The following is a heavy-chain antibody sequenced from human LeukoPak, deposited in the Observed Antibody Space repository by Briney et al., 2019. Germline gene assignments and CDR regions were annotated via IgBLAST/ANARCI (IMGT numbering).Heavy chain of an antibody. CDR3: ARPGGYDDY. D-gene: IGHD5-12*01. CDR2: INHSGST. Sequence: SETLSLTCAVYGGSFSGYYWSWIRQPPGKGLEWIGEINHSGSTNYNPSLKSRVTISVDTSKNQFSLKLSSVTAADTAVYYCARPGGYDDYWGQGTLVTVSS. CDR1: GGSFSGYY. V-gene: IGHV4-34*01. J-gene: IGHJ4*02.